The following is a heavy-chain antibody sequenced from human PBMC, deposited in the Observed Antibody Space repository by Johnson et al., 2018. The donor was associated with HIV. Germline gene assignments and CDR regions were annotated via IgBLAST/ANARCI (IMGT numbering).Heavy chain of an antibody. CDR1: GFTFSTYG. CDR3: ARETVGATMDAFDI. V-gene: IGHV3-30*19. D-gene: IGHD1-26*01. CDR2: ISYDGSNR. J-gene: IGHJ3*02. Sequence: QVQLVESGGGVVQPGRSLRLSCAASGFTFSTYGMHWVRQAPGKGLAWVAIISYDGSNRYYADSVKGRFTISRDNSKNTVYLQMNSLRTEDTAVFWCARETVGATMDAFDIWGQGTMVTVSS.